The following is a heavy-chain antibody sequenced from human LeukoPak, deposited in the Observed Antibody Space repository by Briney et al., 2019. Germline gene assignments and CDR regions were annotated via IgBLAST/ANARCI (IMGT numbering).Heavy chain of an antibody. J-gene: IGHJ5*02. CDR3: ARWYYYETSGLYYGSFDN. Sequence: GGSLRLSCAASGFTFSSYGMSWVRQAPGKGLQWVSVIIGSGSGAYYADSVKGRFTISRDNSRNTLYLQMNSLRAEDTAVYYCARWYYYETSGLYYGSFDNWGQGTLVTVSS. CDR1: GFTFSSYG. CDR2: IIGSGSGA. V-gene: IGHV3-23*01. D-gene: IGHD3-22*01.